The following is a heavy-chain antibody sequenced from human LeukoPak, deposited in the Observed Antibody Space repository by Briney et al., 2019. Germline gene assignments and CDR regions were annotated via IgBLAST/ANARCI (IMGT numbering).Heavy chain of an antibody. V-gene: IGHV3-30*02. Sequence: GGSLRLSCAASGFTFSSHGMHWVRQAPGKGLEWVAFIRYDGTNKYYADSVKGRFTISRDNSKNTLYLQMNSLRDEDTALYYCARESGFAFHIWGQGTVVTVSS. CDR3: ARESGFAFHI. CDR1: GFTFSSHG. CDR2: IRYDGTNK. D-gene: IGHD3-3*01. J-gene: IGHJ3*02.